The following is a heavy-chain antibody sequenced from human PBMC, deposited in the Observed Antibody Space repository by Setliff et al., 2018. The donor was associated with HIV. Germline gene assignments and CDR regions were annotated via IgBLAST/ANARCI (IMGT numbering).Heavy chain of an antibody. J-gene: IGHJ5*02. D-gene: IGHD6-13*01. CDR1: GGSISSYY. CDR3: ATSGIAAAGRGFNWFDP. Sequence: SETRSLTCTVSGGSISSYYWSWIRQPPGKGLEWIGYIYTSGSTNYNPSLKSRVTISVDTSKNQFSLKLSSVTAADTAVYYCATSGIAAAGRGFNWFDPWGQGTLVTVS. V-gene: IGHV4-4*08. CDR2: IYTSGST.